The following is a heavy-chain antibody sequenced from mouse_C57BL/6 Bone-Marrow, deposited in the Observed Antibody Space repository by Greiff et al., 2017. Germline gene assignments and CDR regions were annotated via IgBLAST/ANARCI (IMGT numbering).Heavy chain of an antibody. CDR3: AIYAAPGGQGYFDV. CDR1: GYSITSDY. J-gene: IGHJ1*03. CDR2: ISYSGST. V-gene: IGHV3-8*01. D-gene: IGHD4-1*01. Sequence: EVQLQESGPGLAKPSQTLSLTCSVPGYSITSDYWNWIRKFPGNKLEYMGYISYSGSTYYNPSLKSRISITRDTSKNQYYLQLNSVTTEDTAAEYCAIYAAPGGQGYFDVWGTGTTVTVSS.